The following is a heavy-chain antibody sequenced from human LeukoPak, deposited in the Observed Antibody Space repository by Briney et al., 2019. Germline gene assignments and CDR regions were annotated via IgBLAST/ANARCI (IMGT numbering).Heavy chain of an antibody. CDR2: MNPNSGNT. CDR1: GYTFTSYD. Sequence: ASVKVSCKASGYTFTSYDINWVRQPTGQGLEWMGWMNPNSGNTGYAQKFQGRVTITRNTSISTAYMELSSLRSEDTAVYYCARRLPLDGHNPFDYWGQRTLVTVSS. D-gene: IGHD5-24*01. V-gene: IGHV1-8*03. CDR3: ARRLPLDGHNPFDY. J-gene: IGHJ4*02.